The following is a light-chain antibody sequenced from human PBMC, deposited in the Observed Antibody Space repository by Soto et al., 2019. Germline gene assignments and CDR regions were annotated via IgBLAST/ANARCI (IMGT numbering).Light chain of an antibody. CDR3: QQYKDWPPLT. Sequence: EIVMTQSPVTLSASPGERVTLSCRARQSVNINLAWYQQRPGQAPRVLIYGASNRASGTPDRFSGSGSGTVFTLTISSLEPDDFALYYCQQYKDWPPLTFGGGTRVEIK. V-gene: IGKV3D-15*01. CDR1: QSVNIN. J-gene: IGKJ4*01. CDR2: GAS.